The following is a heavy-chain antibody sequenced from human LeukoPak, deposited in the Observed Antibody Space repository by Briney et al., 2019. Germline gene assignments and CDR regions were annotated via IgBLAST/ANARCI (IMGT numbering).Heavy chain of an antibody. Sequence: RASVKVSCKASGYTFTSYGISWVRQAPGQGLEWMGWISAYNGNTNYAQKLQGRVTMTTDTSTSTAYMELRSLRSDDTAVYYCAGDDYGAISGDYWGQGTLVTVSS. CDR3: AGDDYGAISGDY. CDR1: GYTFTSYG. V-gene: IGHV1-18*01. CDR2: ISAYNGNT. D-gene: IGHD4-17*01. J-gene: IGHJ4*02.